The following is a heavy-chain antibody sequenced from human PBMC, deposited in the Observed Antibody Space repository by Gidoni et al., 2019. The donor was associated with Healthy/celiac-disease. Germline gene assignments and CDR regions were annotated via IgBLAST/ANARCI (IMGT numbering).Heavy chain of an antibody. V-gene: IGHV4-38-2*02. CDR2: IYHSGST. CDR3: ARGIGSSPESYYYYGMDV. Sequence: QVQLQESGPGLVKPSETLSLTCTVSGYSISSGYYWGWIRQPPGKGLEWIGSIYHSGSTYYNPSLKSRVTISVDTSKNQFSLKLSSVTAADTAVYYCARGIGSSPESYYYYGMDVWGQGTTVTVSS. CDR1: GYSISSGYY. D-gene: IGHD6-6*01. J-gene: IGHJ6*02.